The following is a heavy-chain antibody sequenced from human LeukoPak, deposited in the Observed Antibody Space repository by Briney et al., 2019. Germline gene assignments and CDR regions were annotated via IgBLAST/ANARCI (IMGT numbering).Heavy chain of an antibody. V-gene: IGHV1-2*02. J-gene: IGHJ4*02. CDR1: GYTFAGYY. CDR3: ARSYCGGDCYWTIDY. Sequence: ASVKVSCKASGYTFAGYYMHWVRQAPGQGLTWMGWINPNTGVTNYAQKFQGRVTMTRATSINTAYMELDRLTSDDTAIYYCARSYCGGDCYWTIDYWGQGTLVTVSS. D-gene: IGHD2-21*02. CDR2: INPNTGVT.